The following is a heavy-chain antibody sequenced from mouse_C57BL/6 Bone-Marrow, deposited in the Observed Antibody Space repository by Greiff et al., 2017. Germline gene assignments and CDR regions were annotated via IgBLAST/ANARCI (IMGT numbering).Heavy chain of an antibody. D-gene: IGHD2-3*01. Sequence: QVQLQQPGAELVKPGASVKLSCKASGYTFTSYWMQWVKQRPGQGLEWIGEIDPSDSYTNYNQKFKGKATLTVDTSSSTAYMQLSSLTSEDSAVYYCARIGYYVYWYFDVWGTGTTVTVSS. CDR1: GYTFTSYW. CDR2: IDPSDSYT. CDR3: ARIGYYVYWYFDV. V-gene: IGHV1-50*01. J-gene: IGHJ1*03.